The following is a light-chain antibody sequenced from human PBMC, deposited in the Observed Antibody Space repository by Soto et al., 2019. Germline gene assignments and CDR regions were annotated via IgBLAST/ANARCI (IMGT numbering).Light chain of an antibody. Sequence: EIVLTQSPGTLSLSPGERATLSCRASQSVSSIYLAWYQQKPGQAPRLLIYRASSRATGIPDRFSGSVSGTDCTITSSRLEPEDFAVYYCQQYGGSPPYTFGQGTKLEIK. CDR2: RAS. J-gene: IGKJ2*01. V-gene: IGKV3-20*01. CDR3: QQYGGSPPYT. CDR1: QSVSSIY.